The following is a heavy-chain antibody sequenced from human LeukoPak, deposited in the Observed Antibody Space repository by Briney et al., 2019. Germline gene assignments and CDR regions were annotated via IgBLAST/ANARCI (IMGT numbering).Heavy chain of an antibody. CDR3: AREGPMVRGVPPFDY. D-gene: IGHD3-10*01. J-gene: IGHJ4*02. CDR2: IKQDGSEK. CDR1: GFTFSSYW. Sequence: GGSLRLSCAASGFTFSSYWMSWVRQAPGKGLEWVANIKQDGSEKYYVDSVKGRFTISRDNAKNSLYLQMNSLRAEDTAVYYCAREGPMVRGVPPFDYWGQGTLVTVSS. V-gene: IGHV3-7*01.